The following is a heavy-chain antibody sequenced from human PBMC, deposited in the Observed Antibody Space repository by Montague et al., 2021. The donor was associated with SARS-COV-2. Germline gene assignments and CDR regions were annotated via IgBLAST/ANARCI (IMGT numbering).Heavy chain of an antibody. V-gene: IGHV4-59*12. Sequence: SETLSLTCTVSGGSISSYYWTWIRQPPGKGLEWIGYIYYTGSTNNNPSLKRRVTISLAQSKNQFSLELTFVTAAATDLYYCLRAGGVDNRPPVWGQGALVTVSS. CDR1: GGSISSYY. D-gene: IGHD4-23*01. J-gene: IGHJ4*02. CDR2: IYYTGST. CDR3: LRAGGVDNRPPV.